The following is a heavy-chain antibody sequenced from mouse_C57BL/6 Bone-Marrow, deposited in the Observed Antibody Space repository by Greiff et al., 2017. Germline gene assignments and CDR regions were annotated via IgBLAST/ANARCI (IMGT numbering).Heavy chain of an antibody. CDR3: TTTDYFDY. D-gene: IGHD1-1*01. V-gene: IGHV14-4*01. CDR1: GFNIKDDY. CDR2: IDTENGDT. J-gene: IGHJ2*01. Sequence: EVQLQQSGAELVRPGASVKLSCTASGFNIKDDYMNWVKQRPEKGLEWLGWIDTENGDTEYASKFQGKATITADTSSNTAYLQLSSLTSEDTAVYYCTTTDYFDYWGQGTTLTVSS.